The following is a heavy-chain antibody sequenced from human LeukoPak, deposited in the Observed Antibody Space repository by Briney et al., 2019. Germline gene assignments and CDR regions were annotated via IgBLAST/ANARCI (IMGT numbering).Heavy chain of an antibody. V-gene: IGHV1-8*03. CDR2: MNPNSGNT. CDR1: VYTFTTYD. J-gene: IGHJ4*02. D-gene: IGHD1-26*01. Sequence: ASVKVSCTASVYTFTTYDINWVRQAPGQGLEGVGGMNPNSGNTGYRQTFEGRVTITGNTHISTAYMELGSLRSEDTAVYFCARVGGGSYYNYWGQGTLVTVSS. CDR3: ARVGGGSYYNY.